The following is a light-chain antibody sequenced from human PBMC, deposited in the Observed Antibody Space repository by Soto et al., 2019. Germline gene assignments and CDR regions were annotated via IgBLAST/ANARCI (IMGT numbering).Light chain of an antibody. J-gene: IGKJ4*01. Sequence: EIVMTQSPATLSVSPGERATLSCRASQGVSNNLAWCQQKPGQTPRLLIYGASSRATGVAARFSGSGSGTEFTLTISSLQSEDFAVYYCQHYDHWPLAFGGGTKVDIK. V-gene: IGKV3-15*01. CDR3: QHYDHWPLA. CDR1: QGVSNN. CDR2: GAS.